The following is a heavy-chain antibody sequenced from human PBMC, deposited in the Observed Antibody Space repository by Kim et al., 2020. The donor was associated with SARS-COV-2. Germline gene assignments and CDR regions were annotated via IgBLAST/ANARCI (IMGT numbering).Heavy chain of an antibody. J-gene: IGHJ4*02. V-gene: IGHV4-4*08. Sequence: GTNPNPSRKSRLTISPGTSKNQFSLQRSSVTAADTAVYYCAREGSWGEFDTWGQGTLVTVSS. D-gene: IGHD3-16*01. CDR3: AREGSWGEFDT. CDR2: GT.